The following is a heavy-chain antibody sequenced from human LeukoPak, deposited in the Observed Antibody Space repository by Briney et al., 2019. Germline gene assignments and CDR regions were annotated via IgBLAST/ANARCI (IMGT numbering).Heavy chain of an antibody. CDR3: ARLGIAVAGTYYFDY. Sequence: PSETLSLTCAVYGGSFSGYYWSWIRQPPGKGLEWIGEINHSGSTNYNPSLKSRVTISVDTSKNQFSLKLSSVTAADTAVYYCARLGIAVAGTYYFDYWGQGTLVTVSS. J-gene: IGHJ4*02. V-gene: IGHV4-34*01. CDR2: INHSGST. CDR1: GGSFSGYY. D-gene: IGHD6-19*01.